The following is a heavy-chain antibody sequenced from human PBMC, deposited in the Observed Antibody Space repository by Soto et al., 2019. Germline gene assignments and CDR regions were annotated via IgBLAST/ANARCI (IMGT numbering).Heavy chain of an antibody. Sequence: QVQLVQSGAEVKKPGASVKVSCKASGYTFTSYGISWVRQAPGQGLEWMGWISAYNGNTNYAQKLQGSVTMTTDTXTSTASMDVSRLRSDDTAVYYCARDAHGTKHGMDVWGQGTTVTVSS. CDR2: ISAYNGNT. J-gene: IGHJ6*02. CDR3: ARDAHGTKHGMDV. D-gene: IGHD1-1*01. CDR1: GYTFTSYG. V-gene: IGHV1-18*01.